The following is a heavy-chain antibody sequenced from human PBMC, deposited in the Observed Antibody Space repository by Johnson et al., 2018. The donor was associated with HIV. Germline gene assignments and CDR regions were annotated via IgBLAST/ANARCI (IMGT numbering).Heavy chain of an antibody. CDR1: GFTFSGSA. Sequence: VQLVESGGGLVQPGGSLKLSCGASGFTFSGSALHWVRQPSGKGLEWVARIQEDGGGKYSVDSEKGRFTQISMFLQISSLRGVETAVYFCAKDLTYYNFWSGSWGDTFDFWGQGTKVIVSS. CDR2: IQEDGGGK. J-gene: IGHJ3*01. D-gene: IGHD3-3*01. CDR3: AKDLTYYNFWSGSWGDTFDF. V-gene: IGHV3-7*01.